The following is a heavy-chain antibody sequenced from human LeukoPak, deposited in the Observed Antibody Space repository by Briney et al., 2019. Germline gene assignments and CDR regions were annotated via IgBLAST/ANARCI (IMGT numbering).Heavy chain of an antibody. CDR2: ISTNGGSA. D-gene: IGHD6-13*01. CDR1: GFTFSSYA. CDR3: AGGSSWYRGIDY. V-gene: IGHV3-64*01. J-gene: IGHJ4*02. Sequence: GGSLRLSCAASGFTFSSYAMYWVRQAPGKGLEYVSAISTNGGSAYYANSVKGRFTISRDNSKNTLYLQMGSLRAEDMAVYYCAGGSSWYRGIDYWGQGTLVTVSS.